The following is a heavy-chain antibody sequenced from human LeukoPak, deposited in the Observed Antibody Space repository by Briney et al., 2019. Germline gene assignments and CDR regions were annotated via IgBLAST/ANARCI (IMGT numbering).Heavy chain of an antibody. V-gene: IGHV3-66*01. Sequence: PGGSLRLSCAASGFTVSSNYMSWVRQAPGKGLEWVSVIYSGGSTYYADSVKGRFTISRDNSKNTLYLQMNSLRAEDTAVYYCARGGRSHGGSYCGGDCYNSAFDIWGQGTMVTVSS. J-gene: IGHJ3*02. CDR3: ARGGRSHGGSYCGGDCYNSAFDI. CDR1: GFTVSSNY. D-gene: IGHD2-21*02. CDR2: IYSGGST.